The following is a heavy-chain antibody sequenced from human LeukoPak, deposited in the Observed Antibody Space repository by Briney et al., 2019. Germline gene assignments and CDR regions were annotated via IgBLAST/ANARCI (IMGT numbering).Heavy chain of an antibody. V-gene: IGHV3-74*01. CDR2: IDSGGSTT. CDR3: AGSYYNVFDY. Sequence: GGSLRLSCAASGFAFSSYRMHWVRQPPGKGLVWVSCIDSGGSTTTYADSVKGRLTISRDNAKNTLYLQMNSLRAEDTAVYYCAGSYYNVFDYWGQGTLVTVSS. CDR1: GFAFSSYR. D-gene: IGHD3-10*01. J-gene: IGHJ4*02.